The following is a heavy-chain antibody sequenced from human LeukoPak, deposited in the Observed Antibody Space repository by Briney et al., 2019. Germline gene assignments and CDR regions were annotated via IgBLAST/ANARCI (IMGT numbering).Heavy chain of an antibody. Sequence: SETLSLTCTVSGGSISSGSYYWSWLRQPAGKGLEWIGRIYTSGSTNYNPSLKSRVTISVDTSKNQFSLKLSSVTAADTAVYYCARADIYGSGSYGNWGQGTLVTVSS. CDR1: GGSISSGSYY. V-gene: IGHV4-61*02. CDR2: IYTSGST. CDR3: ARADIYGSGSYGN. D-gene: IGHD3-10*01. J-gene: IGHJ4*02.